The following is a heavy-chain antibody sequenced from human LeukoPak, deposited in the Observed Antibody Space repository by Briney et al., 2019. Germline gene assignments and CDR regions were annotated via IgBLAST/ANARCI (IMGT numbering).Heavy chain of an antibody. CDR1: GYTFTSYG. D-gene: IGHD3-22*01. V-gene: IGHV1-18*01. CDR2: ISAYNGNT. J-gene: IGHJ5*02. CDR3: ARDLRQGGYYYNWFDP. Sequence: ASVKVSYKASGYTFTSYGISWVRQAPGQGLEWMGWISAYNGNTNYAQKLQGRVTMTTDTSTSTAYMELRSLRSDDTAVYYCARDLRQGGYYYNWFDPWGQGTLVTVSS.